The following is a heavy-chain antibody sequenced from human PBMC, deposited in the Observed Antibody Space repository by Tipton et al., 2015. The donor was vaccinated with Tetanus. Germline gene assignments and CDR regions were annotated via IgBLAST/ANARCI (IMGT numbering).Heavy chain of an antibody. D-gene: IGHD3-3*01. V-gene: IGHV4-39*01. CDR2: IYYSGST. J-gene: IGHJ6*03. CDR3: ARHPLRFFAYYYMDV. CDR1: GGSISSSSYY. Sequence: PGLVKPSETLSLTCTVSGGSISSSSYYWGWIRQPPGKGLEWIGSIYYSGSTYYNPSLKSRVTISVDTSKNQFSLKLSSVTAADTAVYYCARHPLRFFAYYYMDVWGKGTTVTVSS.